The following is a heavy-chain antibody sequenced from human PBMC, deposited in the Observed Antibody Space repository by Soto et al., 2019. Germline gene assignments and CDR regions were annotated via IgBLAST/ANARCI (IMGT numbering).Heavy chain of an antibody. D-gene: IGHD5-12*01. J-gene: IGHJ6*02. CDR1: GFTVSSNY. V-gene: IGHV3-66*01. Sequence: EVQLVESGGGLVQPGGSLRLSCAASGFTVSSNYMSWVRQAPGKGLEWVSVIYSGGSTYYADSVKGRFTISGDNSKNTVYLQMNSLRAEETAVYYCARGGYNPYFGMDVWGQGTTVTVSS. CDR3: ARGGYNPYFGMDV. CDR2: IYSGGST.